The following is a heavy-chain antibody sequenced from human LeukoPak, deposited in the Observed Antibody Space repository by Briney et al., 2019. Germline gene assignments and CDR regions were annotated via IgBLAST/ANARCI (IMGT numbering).Heavy chain of an antibody. CDR3: ARGKTYYYDSSGYYYSY. D-gene: IGHD3-22*01. J-gene: IGHJ4*02. CDR2: INPNSGGT. Sequence: ASVKVSCKASGYTFTGYYMHWVRQAPGQGLEWMGWINPNSGGTNYAQKFQGWVTMTRDTSISTAYMELSRLRSDDTAVYYCARGKTYYYDSSGYYYSYWGQGTLVTVSS. CDR1: GYTFTGYY. V-gene: IGHV1-2*04.